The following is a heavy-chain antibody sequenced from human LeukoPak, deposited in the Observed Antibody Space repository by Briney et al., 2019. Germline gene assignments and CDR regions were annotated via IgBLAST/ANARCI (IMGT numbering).Heavy chain of an antibody. CDR1: GFTFSSYW. CDR3: ARARRDYYDSSGYSGYFDY. Sequence: GGSLRLSFAASGFTFSSYWMSWVRQAPGKGLEWVANIKQDGSEKYYADSVKGRFTISRDNSKNTLYLQMDSLRAEDTAVYYCARARRDYYDSSGYSGYFDYWGQGTLVTVSS. V-gene: IGHV3-7*01. CDR2: IKQDGSEK. J-gene: IGHJ4*02. D-gene: IGHD3-22*01.